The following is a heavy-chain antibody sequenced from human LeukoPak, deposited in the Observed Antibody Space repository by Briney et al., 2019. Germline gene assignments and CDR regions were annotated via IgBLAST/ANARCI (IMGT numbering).Heavy chain of an antibody. J-gene: IGHJ4*02. CDR3: ARGRTRGY. V-gene: IGHV4-34*01. D-gene: IGHD3-10*01. CDR1: GGSFSGYY. Sequence: SETLSLTCAVYGGSFSGYYWSWIRQPPGKGLEWIGEINHSGSTNYNPSLKSRVTISVDTSKNQFSLKLSSATAADTAVYYCARGRTRGYWGQGTLVTVSS. CDR2: INHSGST.